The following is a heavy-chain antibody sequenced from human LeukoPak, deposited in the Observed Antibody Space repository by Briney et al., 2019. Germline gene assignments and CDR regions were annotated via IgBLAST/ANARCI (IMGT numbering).Heavy chain of an antibody. CDR3: ARETSGRFDF. CDR1: GFTFSSYA. V-gene: IGHV3-23*01. J-gene: IGHJ4*02. CDR2: ISGSGGST. Sequence: GGSLRLSCAASGFTFSSYAMNWVRQAPGKGLEWVSAISGSGGSTYYADSVKGRFTISRDNSKNTLDLQMNSLRPEDTAVYYCARETSGRFDFWGQGTLVTVSS. D-gene: IGHD3-10*01.